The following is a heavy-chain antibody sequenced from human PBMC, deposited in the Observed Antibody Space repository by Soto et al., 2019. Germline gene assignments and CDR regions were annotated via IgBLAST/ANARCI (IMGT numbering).Heavy chain of an antibody. CDR2: ISGSGGST. CDR1: GFTFSSYA. D-gene: IGHD3-16*02. V-gene: IGHV3-23*01. Sequence: PGWSLRLSCAASGFTFSSYAMSWVRKTPGKGLEWVSAISGSGGSTYYADSVKGRFTISRDNSKNTLYLQMNSLRAEDTAVYYCAKEVWGSYRLFDYWGQGTLVTVSS. J-gene: IGHJ4*02. CDR3: AKEVWGSYRLFDY.